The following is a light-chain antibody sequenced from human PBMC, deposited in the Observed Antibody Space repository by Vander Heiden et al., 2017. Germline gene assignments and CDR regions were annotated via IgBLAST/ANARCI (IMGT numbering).Light chain of an antibody. CDR3: QQYYSTPHA. CDR1: QSVLYSSNNKNY. V-gene: IGKV4-1*01. J-gene: IGKJ3*01. CDR2: WAS. Sequence: DIVMTQSPDSLAVSLGERATINCKSSQSVLYSSNNKNYLAWYQQKPGQPPKLLIYWASTRESGVPDRFSGSGFGTDFTLTISSLQAEDVAVYYCQQYYSTPHAFGPGTKVDIK.